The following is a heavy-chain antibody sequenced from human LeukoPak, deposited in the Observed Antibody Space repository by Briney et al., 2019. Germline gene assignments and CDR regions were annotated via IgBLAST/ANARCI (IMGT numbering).Heavy chain of an antibody. CDR2: IWIDGTKK. CDR1: GVTSKYVG. D-gene: IGHD3-3*01. Sequence: GGTLRLSCAASGVTSKYVGMHWVPQAPGRGVGWVAVIWIDGTKKIYAASVRGRFTISIDNSKNTLYLQLSSLRAADTAVYYCARGSTERWRVKLDCWGHGTLVTVSS. CDR3: ARGSTERWRVKLDC. J-gene: IGHJ4*01. V-gene: IGHV3-33*01.